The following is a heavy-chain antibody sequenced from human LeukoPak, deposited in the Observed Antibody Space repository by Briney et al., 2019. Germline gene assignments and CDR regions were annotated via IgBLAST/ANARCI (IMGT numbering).Heavy chain of an antibody. V-gene: IGHV1-3*01. Sequence: ASVKVSCKASGYTFTIYAIHWVRQGPGQRLEWMGWIHAGNGDSKYSQNFQDRVTFTRDTSANTAYMELTNLRSEDTAMYYCARGRKTRYCSSTSCYKGWVYYYYYGMDVWGQGTTVTVSS. CDR3: ARGRKTRYCSSTSCYKGWVYYYYYGMDV. CDR1: GYTFTIYA. CDR2: IHAGNGDS. J-gene: IGHJ6*02. D-gene: IGHD2-2*02.